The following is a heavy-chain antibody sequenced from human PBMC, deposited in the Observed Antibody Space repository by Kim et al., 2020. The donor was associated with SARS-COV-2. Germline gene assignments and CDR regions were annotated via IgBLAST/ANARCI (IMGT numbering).Heavy chain of an antibody. D-gene: IGHD2-15*01. J-gene: IGHJ3*02. V-gene: IGHV1-46*01. CDR1: GYTFTSYY. CDR2: IKPSGGST. Sequence: ASVKVSCKASGYTFTSYYMHWVRQAPGQGLEWMGIIKPSGGSTSYAQKFQGRVTMTRDTSTSTVYMELSSLRSEDTAVYYCARDLGGGGNLDAFDIWGQGTMVTVSS. CDR3: ARDLGGGGNLDAFDI.